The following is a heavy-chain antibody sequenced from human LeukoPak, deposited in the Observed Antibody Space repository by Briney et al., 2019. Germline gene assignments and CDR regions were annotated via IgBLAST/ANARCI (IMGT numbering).Heavy chain of an antibody. J-gene: IGHJ5*02. CDR2: IYPADSDT. CDR1: GYSFSTYW. Sequence: GASLQISCKGSGYSFSTYWIGWGRQLPGKGVEWMGIIYPADSDTRDSPSFQGQVTISVDNSLSTAYLQWSSLTASDPAMYYCAREPCSGGNCYLNWFDPWGQGTLVTVSS. D-gene: IGHD2-15*01. V-gene: IGHV5-51*01. CDR3: AREPCSGGNCYLNWFDP.